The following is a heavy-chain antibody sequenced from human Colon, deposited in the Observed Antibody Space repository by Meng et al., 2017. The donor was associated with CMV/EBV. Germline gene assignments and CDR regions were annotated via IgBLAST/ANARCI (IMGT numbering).Heavy chain of an antibody. Sequence: VSGSAVSTSWMHWVRDVPGKGLVWVSYTTGDGTTTAYADSVERRFTISRDTAKTTLYLQMNSLRADDTAVYYCAVDIMPVGGTFDFWGQGALVTVSS. J-gene: IGHJ4*02. CDR2: TTGDGTTT. CDR1: GSAVSTSW. D-gene: IGHD6-19*01. V-gene: IGHV3-74*01. CDR3: AVDIMPVGGTFDF.